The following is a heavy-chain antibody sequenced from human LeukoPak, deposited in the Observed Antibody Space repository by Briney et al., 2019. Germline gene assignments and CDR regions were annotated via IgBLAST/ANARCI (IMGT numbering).Heavy chain of an antibody. Sequence: PGGTLRLSCAASGFSFSSYGISWVRQAPGKGLEWGSAISGSGGSTYYADALKGRFTISRDNSKNTLYLQMNSLRAEDTAVYYCAKVLPIEYGESPDYWGQGTLVTVSS. V-gene: IGHV3-23*01. CDR1: GFSFSSYG. D-gene: IGHD3-10*01. CDR3: AKVLPIEYGESPDY. CDR2: ISGSGGST. J-gene: IGHJ4*02.